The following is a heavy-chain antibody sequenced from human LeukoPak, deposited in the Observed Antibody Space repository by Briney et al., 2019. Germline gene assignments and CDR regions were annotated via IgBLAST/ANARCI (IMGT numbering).Heavy chain of an antibody. J-gene: IGHJ4*02. CDR1: GFTFSSYS. Sequence: PGGSLRLSCAASGFTFSSYSMNWVRQAPGKGLEWVSSISSSSSYIYYADSVKGRFTISRDNAKNSLYLQMNSLRAEDTAVYYCARSQMVRGVTPFYYFDFWGQGTLVTVSS. CDR2: ISSSSSYI. D-gene: IGHD3-10*01. V-gene: IGHV3-21*01. CDR3: ARSQMVRGVTPFYYFDF.